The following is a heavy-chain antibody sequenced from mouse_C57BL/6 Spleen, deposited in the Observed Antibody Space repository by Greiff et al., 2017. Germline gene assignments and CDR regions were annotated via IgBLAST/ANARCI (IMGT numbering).Heavy chain of an antibody. D-gene: IGHD2-3*01. V-gene: IGHV1-59*01. CDR3: ARGDDGYSYYYAMDY. J-gene: IGHJ4*01. CDR2: IDPSDSYT. Sequence: QVQLQQPGAELARPGTSVKLSCKASGYTFTSYWMHWVKQRPGQGLEWIGVIDPSDSYTNYNQKFKGKATLTVDTSSSTAYMQLSSLTSEDSAVYYCARGDDGYSYYYAMDYWGQGTSVTVSS. CDR1: GYTFTSYW.